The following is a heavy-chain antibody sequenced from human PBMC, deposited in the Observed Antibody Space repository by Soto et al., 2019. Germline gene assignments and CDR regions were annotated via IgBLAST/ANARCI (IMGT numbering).Heavy chain of an antibody. CDR2: IIPIFGTA. CDR3: ARVYSGSFRLYYGMDV. Sequence: QVQLVQSGAEVKKPGSSVKVSCKASGGTFSSYAISWVRQAPGQGLEWMGGIIPIFGTANYAQKFQGRVTMTADDSTSTAYRELSRLRSEDTAVYYCARVYSGSFRLYYGMDVWGQGTTVTVSS. CDR1: GGTFSSYA. V-gene: IGHV1-69*01. D-gene: IGHD3-10*01. J-gene: IGHJ6*02.